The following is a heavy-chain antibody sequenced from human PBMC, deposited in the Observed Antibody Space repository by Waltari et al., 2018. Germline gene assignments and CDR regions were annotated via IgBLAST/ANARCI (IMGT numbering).Heavy chain of an antibody. CDR3: ARGLRYQNRVPRDWFDP. CDR1: GGSFSGYY. J-gene: IGHJ5*02. V-gene: IGHV4-34*01. CDR2: IIHSGST. Sequence: QVQLQQWGAGLLKPSETLSLTCAVYGGSFSGYYWSWIRQPPGKGLEWIGEIIHSGSTKFNRSLKSRVTRSVDTAKNQFSLKLSSVTAADTAVYYCARGLRYQNRVPRDWFDPWGQGTLVTVSS. D-gene: IGHD1-1*01.